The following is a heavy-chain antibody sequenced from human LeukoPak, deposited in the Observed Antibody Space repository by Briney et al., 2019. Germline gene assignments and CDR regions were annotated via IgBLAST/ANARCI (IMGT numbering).Heavy chain of an antibody. Sequence: GGSLRLSCAASGFTFSSYGMSWVRQAPGKGLEWVSRINSDGSSTSYADSVKGRFTISRDNAKNTLYLQMNSLRAEDTAVYYCARLVGYDSYYFDYWGQGTLVTVSS. CDR3: ARLVGYDSYYFDY. CDR1: GFTFSSYG. V-gene: IGHV3-74*01. J-gene: IGHJ4*02. CDR2: INSDGSST. D-gene: IGHD5-12*01.